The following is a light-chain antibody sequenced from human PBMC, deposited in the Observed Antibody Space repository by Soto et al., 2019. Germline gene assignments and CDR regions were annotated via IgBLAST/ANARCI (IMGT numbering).Light chain of an antibody. Sequence: DVVMTQSPLSLSVTLGQPASISCRSSHSLVYSDGNTYLSWFQQRPGQSPRRLIYRVSNRDSGVPDRFSGSGSVTDFTLKISRVEAEDVGVYYCMQGSSGWTLGQGTKVEIK. J-gene: IGKJ1*01. CDR3: MQGSSGWT. CDR1: HSLVYSDGNTY. V-gene: IGKV2-30*01. CDR2: RVS.